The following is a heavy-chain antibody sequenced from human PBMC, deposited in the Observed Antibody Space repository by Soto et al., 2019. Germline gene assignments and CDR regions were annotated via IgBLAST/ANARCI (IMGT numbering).Heavy chain of an antibody. CDR2: IIPIFGTA. J-gene: IGHJ6*02. V-gene: IGHV1-69*01. Sequence: QVQLVQSGAEVKKPGSSVKVSCKASGGTFSSYAISWVRQAPGQGLEWMGGIIPIFGTANYAQKFQGRVTITADESTSTAYMELSSLRSEDTAVYYCASGPRYCSSTSCPALAPPGVYYYYGMDVWGQGTTVTVSS. D-gene: IGHD2-2*01. CDR3: ASGPRYCSSTSCPALAPPGVYYYYGMDV. CDR1: GGTFSSYA.